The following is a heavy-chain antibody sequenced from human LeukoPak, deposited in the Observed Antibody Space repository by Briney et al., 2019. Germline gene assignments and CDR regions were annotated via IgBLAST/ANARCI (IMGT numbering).Heavy chain of an antibody. D-gene: IGHD3-22*01. CDR3: ARDRGRYYDSRGFYWGYYFDS. J-gene: IGHJ4*02. CDR2: ISGCGGST. V-gene: IGHV3-23*01. CDR1: GFTFSSYA. Sequence: GGSLRLSCAASGFTFSSYAMSWVRQAPGKGLEWVSAISGCGGSTYYADSVKGRFTISRDNSKNTLYLQMNSLRAEDTAVYYCARDRGRYYDSRGFYWGYYFDSWGQGILVTVST.